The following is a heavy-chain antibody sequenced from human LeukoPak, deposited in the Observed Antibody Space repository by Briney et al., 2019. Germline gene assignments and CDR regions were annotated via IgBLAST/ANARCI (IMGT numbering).Heavy chain of an antibody. CDR1: GYSFTSYW. V-gene: IGHV5-51*01. D-gene: IGHD2-15*01. J-gene: IGHJ4*02. CDR2: IYPGDSNT. Sequence: PGESLKTSCKGSGYSFTSYWIGWVRQMPGKGLEWMGIIYPGDSNTLYSPTIQRQVTISADKSITTAYLQWSSLKASDTAMYYCARHRCSGGSCYLADYWGQGTLVTVSS. CDR3: ARHRCSGGSCYLADY.